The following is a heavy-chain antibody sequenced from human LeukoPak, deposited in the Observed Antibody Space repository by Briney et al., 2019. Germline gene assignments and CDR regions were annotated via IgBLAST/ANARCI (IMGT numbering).Heavy chain of an antibody. V-gene: IGHV1-24*01. J-gene: IGHJ3*02. CDR1: GYTLTELS. Sequence: GASVKVSCKFSGYTLTELSMHWVRQAPGKGLEWMGGFDPEDGETIYAQKFQGRVTMTEDTSTDTAYMELSSLRSEDTAVYYCAREGSYYDFWSGYTKGGVDIWGQGTMVTVSS. CDR2: FDPEDGET. CDR3: AREGSYYDFWSGYTKGGVDI. D-gene: IGHD3-3*01.